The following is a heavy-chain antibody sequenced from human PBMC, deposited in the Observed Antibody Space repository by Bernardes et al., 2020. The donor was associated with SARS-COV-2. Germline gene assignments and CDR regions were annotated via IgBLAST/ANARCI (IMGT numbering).Heavy chain of an antibody. D-gene: IGHD3-3*01. V-gene: IGHV1-18*04. Sequence: ASVKVSCKASGYTFNIYGISWVRQAPGQGLEWMGWISAYNGNTNYAQKLQGRITMTTDTSTSTAYMELRSLRSDDTAVYHCARVDYDLPFGMDVWGQGTTVTVSS. J-gene: IGHJ6*02. CDR2: ISAYNGNT. CDR3: ARVDYDLPFGMDV. CDR1: GYTFNIYG.